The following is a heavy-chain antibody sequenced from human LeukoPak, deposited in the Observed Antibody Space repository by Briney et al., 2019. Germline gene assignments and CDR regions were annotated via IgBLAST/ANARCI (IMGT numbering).Heavy chain of an antibody. Sequence: HPGGSLRLSCAASGFTFSSYWMHWVRQAPGKVLVWVSRINSDGSSTSYADSVKGRFTISRDNAKNTLYLQMNSLRVEDTSVYYCVREVRYRYGYWFDPWGQGTLVTVSS. CDR3: VREVRYRYGYWFDP. V-gene: IGHV3-74*01. CDR1: GFTFSSYW. D-gene: IGHD5-18*01. CDR2: INSDGSST. J-gene: IGHJ5*02.